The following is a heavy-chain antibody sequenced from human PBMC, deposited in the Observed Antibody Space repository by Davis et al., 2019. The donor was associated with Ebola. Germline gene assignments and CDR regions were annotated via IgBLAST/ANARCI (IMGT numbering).Heavy chain of an antibody. Sequence: GESLKILCAASGFTFSSYAMSWVRQAPGKGLEWVSAISGSGGSTYYADSVKGRFTISRDNSKNTLYLQMNSLRAEDTAVYYCATFRGVWFGELSPFRFDYWGQGTLVTVSS. J-gene: IGHJ4*02. V-gene: IGHV3-23*01. D-gene: IGHD3-10*01. CDR1: GFTFSSYA. CDR3: ATFRGVWFGELSPFRFDY. CDR2: ISGSGGST.